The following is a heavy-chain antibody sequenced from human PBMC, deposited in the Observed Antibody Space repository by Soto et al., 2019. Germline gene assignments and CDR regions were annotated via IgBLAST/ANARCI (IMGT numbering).Heavy chain of an antibody. D-gene: IGHD2-15*01. CDR3: ARRGCSGGSCYSKGWYFDL. Sequence: QLQLQESGPGLVKPSETLSLTCTVSGGSISSSSYYWGWIRQPPGKGLEWIGSIYYSGSTYYNPSLKSRVTISVDTSQSPFSLKLSSLTAADTAVYYCARRGCSGGSCYSKGWYFDLWGRGTLVTVSS. J-gene: IGHJ2*01. CDR1: GGSISSSSYY. CDR2: IYYSGST. V-gene: IGHV4-39*01.